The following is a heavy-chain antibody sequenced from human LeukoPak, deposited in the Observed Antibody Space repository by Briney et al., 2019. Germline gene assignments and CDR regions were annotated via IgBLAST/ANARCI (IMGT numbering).Heavy chain of an antibody. Sequence: GGSLRLSCAASGFTFDDFALHWVRQAPGKGLEWVSGISWNSGDIGYADSVKGRFTISRDNAKNSLYLQMNSLRAEDTALYYCAKLYGYSYGYIYFWGQGTLVTVSS. CDR1: GFTFDDFA. J-gene: IGHJ4*02. V-gene: IGHV3-9*01. CDR2: ISWNSGDI. D-gene: IGHD5-18*01. CDR3: AKLYGYSYGYIYF.